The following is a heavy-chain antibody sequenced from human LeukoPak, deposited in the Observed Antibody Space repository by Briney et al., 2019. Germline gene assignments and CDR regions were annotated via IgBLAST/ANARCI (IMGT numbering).Heavy chain of an antibody. Sequence: SETLSLTCAVSGGSISTSNSYWGWIRRPPGKGLEWVASIYYSGNTYYNPSLKSRVTISVDTSKNQFSLKLSSVTAADTAVYYCARSQMNYYGSGSDYMGVWGKGTTVTISS. J-gene: IGHJ6*03. V-gene: IGHV4-39*01. CDR2: IYYSGNT. D-gene: IGHD3-10*01. CDR1: GGSISTSNSY. CDR3: ARSQMNYYGSGSDYMGV.